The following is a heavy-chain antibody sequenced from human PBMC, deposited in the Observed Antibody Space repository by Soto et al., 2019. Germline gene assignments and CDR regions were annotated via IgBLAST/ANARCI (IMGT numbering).Heavy chain of an antibody. CDR2: ITTSSHTI. CDR1: GFTFSSYS. Sequence: GGSLRLSCAASGFTFSSYSMDWIRQAPGQGLEYISYITTSSHTIYYADSVMGRFTISRDHAKNSLFLKMNSLRDENTAVYYCARHGIQVSHDVWGQGTTVTVSS. CDR3: ARHGIQVSHDV. V-gene: IGHV3-48*02. D-gene: IGHD5-18*01. J-gene: IGHJ6*02.